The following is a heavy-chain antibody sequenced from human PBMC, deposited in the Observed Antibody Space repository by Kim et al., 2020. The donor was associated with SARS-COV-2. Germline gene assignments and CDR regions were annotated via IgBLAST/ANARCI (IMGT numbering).Heavy chain of an antibody. V-gene: IGHV3-74*01. CDR2: ISPDGSSV. Sequence: GGSLRLSCGASGFTFSSYWMHWVRQTPGKGLAWVSRISPDGSSVTYADAVKGRFTISRDNAKNTLFLQMNSLRAEDAAVYFCARDGGGLGVWGQGTTVTV. CDR1: GFTFSSYW. CDR3: ARDGGGLGV. J-gene: IGHJ6*01.